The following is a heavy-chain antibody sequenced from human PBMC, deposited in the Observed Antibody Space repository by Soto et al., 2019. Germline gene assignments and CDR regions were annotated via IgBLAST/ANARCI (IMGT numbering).Heavy chain of an antibody. V-gene: IGHV4-31*03. CDR3: ARNSISKKIDY. CDR2: IFYSGST. J-gene: IGHJ4*02. Sequence: QVQLQESGPGLVKPSQTLSLSCSVSGGSINSGGYYWTWIRQHPGKGLEWIGNIFYSGSTSDNPSLKSRLTISIDTSKTHFSLKLSSVTAADTAVYYCARNSISKKIDYWGQGTLVTVSS. D-gene: IGHD3-22*01. CDR1: GGSINSGGYY.